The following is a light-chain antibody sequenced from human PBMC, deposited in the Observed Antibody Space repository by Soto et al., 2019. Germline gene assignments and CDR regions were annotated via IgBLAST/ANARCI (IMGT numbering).Light chain of an antibody. CDR2: LNSDGSH. CDR3: QTWGTGTVV. Sequence: QSVLTQSPSASASLGASVKLTCTLSSGHSSYAIAWHQQQPEKGPRYLMKLNSDGSHSKGDGIPDRFSVSSSGAERYLTISSLQSEDEADYYCQTWGTGTVVFGGGTKLTVL. J-gene: IGLJ2*01. CDR1: SGHSSYA. V-gene: IGLV4-69*01.